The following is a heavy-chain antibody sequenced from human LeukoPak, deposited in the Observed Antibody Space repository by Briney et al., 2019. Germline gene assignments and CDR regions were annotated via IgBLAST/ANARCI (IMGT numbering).Heavy chain of an antibody. V-gene: IGHV3-23*05. D-gene: IGHD1-7*01. Sequence: PGRSLRLSCAASGFTFDDYAMHWVRQAPGQGLEWVSTIDNSATSTYYADSVKGRFTISRDNSMNTFFLQMNSLRAEDTALYYCARILLTGTGRGFSDYWGQGVLVTVSS. CDR3: ARILLTGTGRGFSDY. J-gene: IGHJ4*02. CDR1: GFTFDDYA. CDR2: IDNSATST.